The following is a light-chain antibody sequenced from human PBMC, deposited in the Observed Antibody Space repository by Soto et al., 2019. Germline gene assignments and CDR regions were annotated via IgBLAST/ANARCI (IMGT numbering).Light chain of an antibody. J-gene: IGLJ2*01. CDR1: SSDVGGYNY. CDR2: EVS. Sequence: QSALTQPPSASGSPGQSVTISCTGTSSDVGGYNYVSWYQQHPGKAPKLMIYEVSKRSSGVPDRFSGSKPGNTASLTVSGLQAEDEADYYCSSYAGSNNLGVFGGGTQLTVL. V-gene: IGLV2-8*01. CDR3: SSYAGSNNLGV.